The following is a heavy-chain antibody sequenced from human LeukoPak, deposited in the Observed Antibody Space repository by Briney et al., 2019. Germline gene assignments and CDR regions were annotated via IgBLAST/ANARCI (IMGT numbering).Heavy chain of an antibody. J-gene: IGHJ4*02. CDR2: IKQDGSEK. D-gene: IGHD5-24*01. Sequence: GGSLRLSCAASGFTFSGYWMSWVRQAPGKRLEWVANIKQDGSEKYYVDSVKGRFTISRDNAKNSLYLQMNSLRAEDTAVYFCARDLQEISSFYFDYWGQGSLVTVSS. CDR3: ARDLQEISSFYFDY. CDR1: GFTFSGYW. V-gene: IGHV3-7*01.